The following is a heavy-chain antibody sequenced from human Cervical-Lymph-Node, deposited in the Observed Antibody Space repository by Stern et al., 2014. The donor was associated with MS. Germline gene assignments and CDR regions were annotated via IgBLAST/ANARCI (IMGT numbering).Heavy chain of an antibody. Sequence: QLLLQESGPGLVKPSETLSLTCTVSGGSTSSSNYYLGWIRQPPGKGLEWIASISHSGSSYSIPSLKSRLTISIDTSKNQFSLKLISVPAADTAVYYCASLNGSGSYPDYWGQGTLVIVSS. CDR1: GGSTSSSNYY. CDR2: ISHSGSS. D-gene: IGHD3-10*01. J-gene: IGHJ4*02. CDR3: ASLNGSGSYPDY. V-gene: IGHV4-39*01.